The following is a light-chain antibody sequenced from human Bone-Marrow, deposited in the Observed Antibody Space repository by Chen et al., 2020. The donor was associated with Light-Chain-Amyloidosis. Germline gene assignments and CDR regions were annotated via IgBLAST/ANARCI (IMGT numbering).Light chain of an antibody. CDR1: QTVNSN. J-gene: IGKJ4*01. CDR3: QQYNDWPPL. CDR2: DAS. V-gene: IGKV3-15*01. Sequence: EMVMTQSPATLSVSPGERATLSCRTSQTVNSNLAGYQQKPGQAPRLLIYDASTRATGVPDRFSGSGSGTEFTLTISSLQSEDFAVYICQQYNDWPPLFGGGTKVEIK.